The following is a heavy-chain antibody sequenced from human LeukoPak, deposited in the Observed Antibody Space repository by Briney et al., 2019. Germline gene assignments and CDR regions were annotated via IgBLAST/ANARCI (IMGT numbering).Heavy chain of an antibody. CDR3: AKGGGGSYLRFDY. CDR2: ISSSSSYI. Sequence: GGSLRLSCAASGFTFNTYTMNWVRQAPGKGLEWVSSISSSSSYIYYADSVKGRFSISRDNSKNTLYLQMDSLRPEDTAVFYCAKGGGGSYLRFDYWGQGTLVTVSS. V-gene: IGHV3-21*01. J-gene: IGHJ4*02. D-gene: IGHD1-26*01. CDR1: GFTFNTYT.